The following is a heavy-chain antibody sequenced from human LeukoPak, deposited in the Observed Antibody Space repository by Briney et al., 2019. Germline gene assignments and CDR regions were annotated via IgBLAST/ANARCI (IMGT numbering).Heavy chain of an antibody. J-gene: IGHJ4*02. CDR2: ISGSGGST. D-gene: IGHD5-18*01. CDR1: GFSFSNYE. CDR3: ARAYTAYAGY. Sequence: PGGSLRLSCAASGFSFSNYEMNWVRQAPGKGLEWVSAISGSGGSTYYADSVKGRFTISRDNSKNTLYLQMNSLRAEDTAVYYCARAYTAYAGYWGQGTLVTVSS. V-gene: IGHV3-23*01.